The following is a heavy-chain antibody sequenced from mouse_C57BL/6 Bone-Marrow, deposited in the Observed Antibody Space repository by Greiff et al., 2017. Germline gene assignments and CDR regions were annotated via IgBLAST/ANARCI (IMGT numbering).Heavy chain of an antibody. V-gene: IGHV1-82*01. CDR1: GYAFSSSW. Sequence: QVQLQQSGPELVKPGASVKISCKASGYAFSSSWMNWVKQRPGKGLEWIGRIYPGDGDTNYNGKFKGKATLTADNSSSTAYMLLSSLTSEDSAVYFCARGGYDAWFAYWGQGTLVTVSA. CDR3: ARGGYDAWFAY. CDR2: IYPGDGDT. J-gene: IGHJ3*01. D-gene: IGHD2-2*01.